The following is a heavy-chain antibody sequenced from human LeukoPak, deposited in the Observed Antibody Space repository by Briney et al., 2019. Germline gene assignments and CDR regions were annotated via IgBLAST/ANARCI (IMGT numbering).Heavy chain of an antibody. CDR2: ISNNGGST. CDR3: ARPGHNFGYDY. J-gene: IGHJ4*02. Sequence: GGSLRLSCATCGFMFSIYGMHWVRQAPGKGLEYVSAISNNGGSTFYAHSVKGRFTISRDNSKNTLYLQMGSLRADDMAVYYCARPGHNFGYDYWGQGTLVTVSS. CDR1: GFMFSIYG. V-gene: IGHV3-64*01. D-gene: IGHD5-18*01.